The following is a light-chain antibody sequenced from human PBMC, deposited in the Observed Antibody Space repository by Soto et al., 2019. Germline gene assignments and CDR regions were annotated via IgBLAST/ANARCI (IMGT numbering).Light chain of an antibody. J-gene: IGKJ4*01. CDR3: QQYNNWPLT. Sequence: EIVLTHSPGTLSLSPGERATLSCGASQSVTSNYLAWYQQKPGQAPRLLIFGASIRVTGIPDRFIGSGSGTDFTLTISSLQSEDFAVYFCQQYNNWPLTFGGGTKVDIK. CDR2: GAS. CDR1: QSVTSNY. V-gene: IGKV3-20*01.